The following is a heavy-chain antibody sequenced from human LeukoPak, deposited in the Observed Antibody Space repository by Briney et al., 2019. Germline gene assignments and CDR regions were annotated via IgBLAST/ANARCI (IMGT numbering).Heavy chain of an antibody. J-gene: IGHJ4*02. Sequence: PGGSLRLSCAASGFTFSDYYMSWIRQAPGKGLEWVSLISGDGGSTYYADSVKGRFTISRDNSKNSLYLQMNSLRTEDTALYYCAKEDTAMAPFDYWGQGTLVTVSS. CDR1: GFTFSDYY. D-gene: IGHD5-18*01. CDR2: ISGDGGST. V-gene: IGHV3-43*02. CDR3: AKEDTAMAPFDY.